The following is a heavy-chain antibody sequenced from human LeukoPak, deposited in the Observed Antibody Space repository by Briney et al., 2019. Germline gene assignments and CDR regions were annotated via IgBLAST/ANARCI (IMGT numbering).Heavy chain of an antibody. Sequence: SETLSLTCGVYGGSFSGYYRTWIRQPPGKGLEWIGEINHSGSTNYNPSLKSRVTISVDTSKNQFSLKLSSVTAADTAVYYCARVYFAWLSYDGYYFDYWGQETLVTVSS. CDR1: GGSFSGYY. D-gene: IGHD3-9*01. CDR3: ARVYFAWLSYDGYYFDY. CDR2: INHSGST. V-gene: IGHV4-34*01. J-gene: IGHJ4*02.